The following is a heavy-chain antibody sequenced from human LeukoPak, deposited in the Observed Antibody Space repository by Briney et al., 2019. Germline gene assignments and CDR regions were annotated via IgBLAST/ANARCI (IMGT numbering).Heavy chain of an antibody. CDR2: INTNTGNP. CDR1: GYTFTSYA. CDR3: ARGPGGSFVNWFDP. Sequence: ASVKVSCTASGYTFTSYAMNWVRQAPGQGLEWMGWINTNTGNPTYAQGFTGRFVFSLDTSVSTAYLQISSLKAEDTAVYYCARGPGGSFVNWFDPWGQGTLVTVSS. D-gene: IGHD3-16*01. J-gene: IGHJ5*02. V-gene: IGHV7-4-1*02.